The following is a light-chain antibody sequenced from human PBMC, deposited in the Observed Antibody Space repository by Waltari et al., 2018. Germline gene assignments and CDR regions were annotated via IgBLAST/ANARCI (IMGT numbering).Light chain of an antibody. CDR1: QNVTTY. J-gene: IGKJ2*01. CDR2: RAS. CDR3: QQTYSSPLYT. Sequence: EIVMTQSPATLSVSPGERATLSCRASQNVTTYLAWYQQKPGQAPRLLIHRASIRATDIPGRFSGSGSGTDFTLTISSLQPEDFATYYCQQTYSSPLYTFGQGTKLEIK. V-gene: IGKV3-15*01.